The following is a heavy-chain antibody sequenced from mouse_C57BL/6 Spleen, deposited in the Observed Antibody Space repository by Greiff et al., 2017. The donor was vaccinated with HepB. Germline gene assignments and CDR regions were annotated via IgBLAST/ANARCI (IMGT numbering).Heavy chain of an antibody. V-gene: IGHV1-54*01. CDR1: GYAFTNYL. Sequence: QVHVKQSGAELVRPGTSVKVSCKASGYAFTNYLIEWVKQRPGQGLEWIGVINPGSGGTNYNEKFKGKATLTADKYSSTAYMQLSSLTSEDSAVYFCARKYYGSSPYYDYWGQGTTLTVSS. CDR2: INPGSGGT. D-gene: IGHD1-1*01. CDR3: ARKYYGSSPYYDY. J-gene: IGHJ2*01.